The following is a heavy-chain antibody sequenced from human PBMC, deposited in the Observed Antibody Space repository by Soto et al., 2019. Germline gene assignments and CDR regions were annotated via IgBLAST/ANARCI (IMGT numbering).Heavy chain of an antibody. CDR1: GLTFNIHW. D-gene: IGHD6-13*01. CDR2: INQDGTEK. J-gene: IGHJ6*02. CDR3: ASRWYGMAV. V-gene: IGHV3-7*02. Sequence: PGGSLRLSCAASGLTFNIHWMSWVRQAPGKGLEWVANINQDGTEKNYVDSVKGRFTISRDNAKNSVYLQMKSLTAEDTAVYYCASRWYGMAVWGQGTTVTVSS.